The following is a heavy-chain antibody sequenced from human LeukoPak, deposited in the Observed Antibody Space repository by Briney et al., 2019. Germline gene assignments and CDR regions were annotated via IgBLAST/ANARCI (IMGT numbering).Heavy chain of an antibody. CDR1: GFTFSSYA. D-gene: IGHD6-19*01. Sequence: GGSLRLSCAASGFTFSSYAMSWVRQAPGKGLEWVSAISGSGGSTYYADSVKGRFTISRDNSKNTLYLQMNSLRAEDTAVYYCAKDPYSSIAVAGIDYWGQGTLVTVSS. J-gene: IGHJ4*02. CDR3: AKDPYSSIAVAGIDY. V-gene: IGHV3-23*01. CDR2: ISGSGGST.